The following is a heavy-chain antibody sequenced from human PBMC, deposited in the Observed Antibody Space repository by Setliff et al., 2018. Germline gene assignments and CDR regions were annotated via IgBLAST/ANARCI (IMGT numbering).Heavy chain of an antibody. CDR2: IFYSGST. V-gene: IGHV4-38-2*01. D-gene: IGHD2-8*01. J-gene: IGHJ3*02. CDR1: VYSISRDCH. Sequence: PSETLSLTCAVSVYSISRDCHWGWIRQPAGKGLEWIGYIFYSGSTNYNPSLKSRVTISVDTSKNQFSLNLNSVTAADTAVYYSARHLYLGEFNIWGQGTMVTVSS. CDR3: ARHLYLGEFNI.